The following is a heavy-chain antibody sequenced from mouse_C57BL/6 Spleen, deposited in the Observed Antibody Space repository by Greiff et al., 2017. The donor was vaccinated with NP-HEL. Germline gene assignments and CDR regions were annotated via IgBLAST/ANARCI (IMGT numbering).Heavy chain of an antibody. J-gene: IGHJ2*01. CDR3: ARMGLGRFWDY. V-gene: IGHV1-69*01. D-gene: IGHD4-1*01. CDR2: IDPSDSYP. CDR1: GYTFTSYW. Sequence: QVQLQQPGAELVMPGASVKLSCKASGYTFTSYWMHWVKQRPGQGLEWIGEIDPSDSYPNYNQKFKGKSTLTVDKSSSTAYMQLSSLTSEDSAVYYCARMGLGRFWDYWGQGTTLTVSS.